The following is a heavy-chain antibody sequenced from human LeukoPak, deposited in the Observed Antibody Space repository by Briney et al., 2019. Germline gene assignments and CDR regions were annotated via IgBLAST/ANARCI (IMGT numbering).Heavy chain of an antibody. CDR2: IHYSGST. Sequence: SETLSLTCTVSGGSISSSSFFWGWIRQPPGKGLEWIGTIHYSGSTYYSPSLKSRVSISLDTSKNYISLKLSSVTAADTAVYYCATLGFSSGYYYYFDHWGQGTLVTVSS. J-gene: IGHJ4*02. D-gene: IGHD3-22*01. V-gene: IGHV4-39*07. CDR3: ATLGFSSGYYYYFDH. CDR1: GGSISSSSFF.